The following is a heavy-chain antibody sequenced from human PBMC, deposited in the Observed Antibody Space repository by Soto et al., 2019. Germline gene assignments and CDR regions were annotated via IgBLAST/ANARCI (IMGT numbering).Heavy chain of an antibody. CDR3: AKGGPTFLNWFGP. CDR1: GFTFSSYA. V-gene: IGHV3-23*01. D-gene: IGHD5-12*01. Sequence: GGSLRLSCAASGFTFSSYAMNWVRRAPGKGLEWISVISNSGHSAYYADSVKGRFTISRDNSKNTLYLQIKSLRAEDTAAYYCAKGGPTFLNWFGPWGQGNLVTVSS. CDR2: ISNSGHSA. J-gene: IGHJ5*02.